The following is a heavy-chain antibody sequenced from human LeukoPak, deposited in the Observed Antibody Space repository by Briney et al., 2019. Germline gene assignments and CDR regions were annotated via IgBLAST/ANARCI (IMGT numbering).Heavy chain of an antibody. CDR2: IKQDGSEK. J-gene: IGHJ5*02. V-gene: IGHV3-7*03. CDR3: EKESAVAATEDWFDP. Sequence: GGSLRLSCAASGFTFSSYWMSWVRQAAGKGLEWVANIKQDGSEKYYVDSVKGRFTISRDNAKNSLYLQMNSLRAEDTAVYYCEKESAVAATEDWFDPWGQGTLVTVSS. CDR1: GFTFSSYW. D-gene: IGHD6-19*01.